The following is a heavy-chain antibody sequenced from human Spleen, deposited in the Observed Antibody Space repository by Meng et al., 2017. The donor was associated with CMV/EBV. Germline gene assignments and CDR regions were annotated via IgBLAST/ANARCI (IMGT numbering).Heavy chain of an antibody. CDR2: ISGSGGST. J-gene: IGHJ4*02. CDR1: FTFSSYA. CDR3: AKARIAAAGSMAKFDY. V-gene: IGHV3-23*01. Sequence: FTFSSYAMSWVRQAPGKGLEWVSAISGSGGSTYYADSVKGRFTIFRDNSKNTLYLQMNSLRAEDTAVYYCAKARIAAAGSMAKFDYWGQGTLVTVSS. D-gene: IGHD6-13*01.